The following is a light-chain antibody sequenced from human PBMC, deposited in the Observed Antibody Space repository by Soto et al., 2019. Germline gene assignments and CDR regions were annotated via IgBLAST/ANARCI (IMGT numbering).Light chain of an antibody. CDR1: QNINSY. V-gene: IGKV1-39*01. Sequence: DIQMTQSPSSLSASVGDRVTITCRSRQNINSYLNWYQQKPGKAPKLLIYAASSLQSGVPSRFSGSGSGTDFTLTVSSLQPEDFATYYCHQSYDIPTFGQGTRLGIK. J-gene: IGKJ5*01. CDR2: AAS. CDR3: HQSYDIPT.